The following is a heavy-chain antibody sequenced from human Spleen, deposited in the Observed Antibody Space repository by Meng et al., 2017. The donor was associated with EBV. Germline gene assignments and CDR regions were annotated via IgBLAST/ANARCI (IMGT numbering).Heavy chain of an antibody. CDR3: ARPFPSWQSPRLDPFGA. V-gene: IGHV4-39*01. D-gene: IGHD6-19*01. J-gene: IGHJ5*02. CDR1: GDSISSFYY. CDR2: VHYTGST. Sequence: EQGPGQVQPSEPVSLTCTVSGDSISSFYYWGWIRQRPGRGLEWIGSVHYTGSTYYSPSLKSRVTVSVDTSKNQFSLRLTSVTAADTAVYYCARPFPSWQSPRLDPFGAWGQGTLVTVSS.